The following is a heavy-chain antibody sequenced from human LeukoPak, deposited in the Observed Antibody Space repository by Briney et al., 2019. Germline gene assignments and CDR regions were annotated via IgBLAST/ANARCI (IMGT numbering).Heavy chain of an antibody. D-gene: IGHD3-22*01. Sequence: QSGGSLRLSCAASGFTFDDYAMHWVRQAPGKGLEWVSGISWNSGSIGYADSVKGRFTISRDNAKNSLYLQMNSLRAEDTALYYCAKDHLAHYYDSSGYPAHWGQGTLVTVSS. CDR1: GFTFDDYA. CDR2: ISWNSGSI. V-gene: IGHV3-9*01. CDR3: AKDHLAHYYDSSGYPAH. J-gene: IGHJ4*02.